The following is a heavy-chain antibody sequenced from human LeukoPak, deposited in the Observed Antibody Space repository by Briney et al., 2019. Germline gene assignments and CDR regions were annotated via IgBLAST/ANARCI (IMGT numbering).Heavy chain of an antibody. CDR3: ARGDYDILTGYYPFDY. CDR1: GGSTSSGSYY. D-gene: IGHD3-9*01. J-gene: IGHJ4*02. CDR2: IYTSGST. Sequence: SETLSLTCTVSGGSTSSGSYYWSWIRQPAGKGLEWIGRIYTSGSTNYNPSLKSRVTISVDTSKNQFSLKLSSVTAADTAVYYCARGDYDILTGYYPFDYWGQGTLVTVSS. V-gene: IGHV4-61*02.